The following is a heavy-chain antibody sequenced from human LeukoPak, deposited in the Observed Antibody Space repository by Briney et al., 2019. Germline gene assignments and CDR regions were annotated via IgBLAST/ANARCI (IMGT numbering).Heavy chain of an antibody. J-gene: IGHJ5*02. CDR3: ARGSPRSSGPGFDP. CDR1: GYTFTGYY. CDR2: INPNSGGT. Sequence: ASVKVSCKASGYTFTGYYMHWVRQAPGQGLERMGWINPNSGGTNYAQKFQGRVTMTRDTSISTAYMELSRLRSDDTAVYYCARGSPRSSGPGFDPWGQGTLVTVSS. V-gene: IGHV1-2*02. D-gene: IGHD1-14*01.